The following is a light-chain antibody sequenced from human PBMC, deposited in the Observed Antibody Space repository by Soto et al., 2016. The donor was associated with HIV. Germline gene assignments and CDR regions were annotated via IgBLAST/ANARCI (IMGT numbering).Light chain of an antibody. J-gene: IGLJ1*01. V-gene: IGLV3-21*02. Sequence: SYVLTQPPSVSVAPGEAATITCGGDKIITKAVHWYQQKPGQAPVLVVYDDSDRPSGIPERFSGSNSGNTATLTISRVEAGDEGDYYCQVWDSRNDHLVFGPGTKVTVL. CDR1: KIITKA. CDR3: QVWDSRNDHLV. CDR2: DDS.